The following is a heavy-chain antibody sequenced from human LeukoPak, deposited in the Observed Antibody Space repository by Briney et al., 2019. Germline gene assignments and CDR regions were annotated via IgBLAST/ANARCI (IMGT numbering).Heavy chain of an antibody. CDR1: GVSIISSHW. CDR3: ATYFYGDYASYYFDR. Sequence: SETLSLTCAFSGVSIISSHWWSWARQSPGKGLEWIGEIYHSGTTNYNPSLKSRVTMSVDKSKKQFSLNLSSVTAADTAVYYCATYFYGDYASYYFDRWSQGTLVTVSS. J-gene: IGHJ4*02. V-gene: IGHV4-4*02. CDR2: IYHSGTT. D-gene: IGHD4-17*01.